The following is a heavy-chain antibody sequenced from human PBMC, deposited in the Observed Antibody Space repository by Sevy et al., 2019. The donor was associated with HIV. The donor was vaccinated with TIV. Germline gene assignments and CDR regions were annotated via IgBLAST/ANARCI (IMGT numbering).Heavy chain of an antibody. J-gene: IGHJ6*02. CDR1: GFTFSSYW. Sequence: GGSLRLSCAASGFTFSSYWMHWVRQAPGKGLEWVSRIYSDGSITTYADSVKGRFTISRENAKNTLYLQMNSLRVEDTAVYYCARPPGFRRGIYGMDVWGQGTTVTVSS. CDR3: ARPPGFRRGIYGMDV. CDR2: IYSDGSIT. D-gene: IGHD3-10*01. V-gene: IGHV3-74*01.